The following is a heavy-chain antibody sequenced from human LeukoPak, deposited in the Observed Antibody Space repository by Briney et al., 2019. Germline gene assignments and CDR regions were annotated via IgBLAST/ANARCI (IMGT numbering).Heavy chain of an antibody. D-gene: IGHD3-10*01. CDR3: ARVVGGAWSYSFDY. CDR1: GYTFTGYG. Sequence: ASVKVSSKVSGYTFTGYGIRWGRQAPGQGLEWMGWISTYNGNTNYAQKLQGRVTMTTDTSTSTAYMEVRSLRSDDTAFYCCARVVGGAWSYSFDYWGQGTLVTVSS. CDR2: ISTYNGNT. V-gene: IGHV1-18*01. J-gene: IGHJ4*02.